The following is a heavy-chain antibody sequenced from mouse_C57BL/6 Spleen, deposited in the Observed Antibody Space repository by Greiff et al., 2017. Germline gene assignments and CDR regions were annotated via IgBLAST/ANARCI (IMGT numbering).Heavy chain of an antibody. D-gene: IGHD3-1*01. CDR1: GYTFTDYY. CDR2: IYPGSGNT. CDR3: ARSGAQGFAY. J-gene: IGHJ3*01. V-gene: IGHV1-76*01. Sequence: QVQLKESGAELVRPGASVKLSCKASGYTFTDYYINWVKQRPGQGLEWIARIYPGSGNTYYNEKFKGKATLTAEKSSSTAYMQLSSLTSEDSAVYFCARSGAQGFAYWGQGTLVTVSA.